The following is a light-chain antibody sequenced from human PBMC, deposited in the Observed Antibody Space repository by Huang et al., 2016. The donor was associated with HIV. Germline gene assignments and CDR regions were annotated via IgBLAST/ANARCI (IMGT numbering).Light chain of an antibody. Sequence: EIVMTQSPATLSVSPGERATLSCRASQSVSSNFAWYQQKPGPAPRLLIYGASTRATGIPARVSGSGSGTEFTLTISSLQSEDFAVYYCQQYNNWPPKITFGQGTRLEIK. CDR2: GAS. CDR3: QQYNNWPPKIT. V-gene: IGKV3-15*01. CDR1: QSVSSN. J-gene: IGKJ5*01.